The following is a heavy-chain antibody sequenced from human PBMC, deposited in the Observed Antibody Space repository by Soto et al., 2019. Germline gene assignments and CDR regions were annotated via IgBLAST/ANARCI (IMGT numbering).Heavy chain of an antibody. CDR1: GFTFSSYA. CDR2: ISGSGGST. CDR3: AKDWYYYDSSGYGFDY. D-gene: IGHD3-22*01. Sequence: PGGSLRLSCAASGFTFSSYAMSWVRQAPGKGLEWVSAISGSGGSTYYADSVKGRFTISRDNSKNTLYLQMNSLRAEDTAVYYCAKDWYYYDSSGYGFDYWGQGTLGTVSS. J-gene: IGHJ4*02. V-gene: IGHV3-23*01.